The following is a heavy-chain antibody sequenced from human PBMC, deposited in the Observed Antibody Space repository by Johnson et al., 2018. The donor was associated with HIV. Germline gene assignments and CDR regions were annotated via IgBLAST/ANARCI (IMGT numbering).Heavy chain of an antibody. V-gene: IGHV3-66*01. CDR2: IYSGGRT. CDR3: ARDRRYYDSSGYYHDAFDI. Sequence: VQLVESGGGLVQPGGSLRLSCAASGFTFSSYAMHWVCQAPGKGLECVSGIYSGGRTYYADSVEGRFTISRDNSKNTLYLQMNSLRAEDTAVYFCARDRRYYDSSGYYHDAFDIWGQGTMVTVSS. CDR1: GFTFSSYA. J-gene: IGHJ3*02. D-gene: IGHD3-22*01.